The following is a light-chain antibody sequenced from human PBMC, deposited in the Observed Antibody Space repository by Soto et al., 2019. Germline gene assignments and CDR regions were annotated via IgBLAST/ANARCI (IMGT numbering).Light chain of an antibody. CDR2: DVT. CDR3: NSYTSSNTYV. J-gene: IGLJ1*01. V-gene: IGLV2-14*01. CDR1: NSDIGGYNY. Sequence: QSALNQPASVSGLHGQSITITYTGTNSDIGGYNYVSWYQQHPGKAPKLMIYDVTNRPSGVSNRFSGSKSGNTASLTISGLQAEDEADYYCNSYTSSNTYVFGTGTKVTVL.